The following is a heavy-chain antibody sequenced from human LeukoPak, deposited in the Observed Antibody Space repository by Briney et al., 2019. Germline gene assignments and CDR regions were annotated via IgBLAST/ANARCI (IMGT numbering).Heavy chain of an antibody. D-gene: IGHD3-22*01. CDR2: FDPEDGET. V-gene: IGHV1-24*01. CDR3: ATDVLVDSSGYYDY. Sequence: GASVKVSCKVSGYTLTELSMHWVRQAPGKGLEWMGGFDPEDGETIYAQKFRGRVTMTEDTSTDTAYMELSSLRSEDTAVYYCATDVLVDSSGYYDYWGQGTLVTVSS. J-gene: IGHJ4*02. CDR1: GYTLTELS.